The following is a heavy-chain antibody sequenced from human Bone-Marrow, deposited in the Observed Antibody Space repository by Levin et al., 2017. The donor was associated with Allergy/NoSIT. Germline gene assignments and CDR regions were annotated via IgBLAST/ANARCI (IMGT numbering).Heavy chain of an antibody. V-gene: IGHV3-74*01. CDR2: INIDGSST. Sequence: GESLKISCAASGFTFSTYSMNWVRQAPGKGLVWVSRINIDGSSTAYADSVKGRFTISRDNTKNTLYLQMNSLRAEDTALYYCVREPPSVFDIWGQGTTVTVSS. D-gene: IGHD5/OR15-5a*01. J-gene: IGHJ3*02. CDR3: VREPPSVFDI. CDR1: GFTFSTYS.